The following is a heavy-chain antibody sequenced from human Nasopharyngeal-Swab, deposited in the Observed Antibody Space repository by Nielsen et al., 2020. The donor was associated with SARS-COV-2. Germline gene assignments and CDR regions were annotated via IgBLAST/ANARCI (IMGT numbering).Heavy chain of an antibody. J-gene: IGHJ2*01. Sequence: GALKISCAASGFTFSSYWMHWVRQAPGKGLVWVSRINSDGSSTRDADSVKGRFTISRDNAKNTLYLQMNGLRAEDTALYYCARALNGYFDLWGRGTLVAVSS. CDR1: GFTFSSYW. V-gene: IGHV3-74*01. CDR3: ARALNGYFDL. CDR2: INSDGSST.